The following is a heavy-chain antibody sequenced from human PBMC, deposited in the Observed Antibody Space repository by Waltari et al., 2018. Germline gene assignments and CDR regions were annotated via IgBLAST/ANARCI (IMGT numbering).Heavy chain of an antibody. D-gene: IGHD1-26*01. V-gene: IGHV4-38-2*02. J-gene: IGHJ5*01. CDR2: ISHTGRT. CDR1: GSSVVSDDF. Sequence: VQLLESGPGLVKPSDIMSLTCTFSGSSVVSDDFWGWVRQSPGGGLEWLASISHTGRTYVIPTLKTRLTISLDTSRNQFSLRLYSVSAADTAVYYCTKEPTGSIESWGQGTLVIVSS. CDR3: TKEPTGSIES.